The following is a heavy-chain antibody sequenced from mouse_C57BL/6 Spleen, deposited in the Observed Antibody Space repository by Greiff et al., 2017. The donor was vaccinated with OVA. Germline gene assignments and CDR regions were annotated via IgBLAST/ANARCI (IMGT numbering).Heavy chain of an antibody. V-gene: IGHV1-69*01. CDR2: IDPSDSYT. D-gene: IGHD2-4*01. CDR1: GYTFTSYW. CDR3: ARRNDYDEFAY. J-gene: IGHJ3*01. Sequence: QVQLQQSGAELVMPGASVKLSCKASGYTFTSYWMHWVKQRPGQGLEWIGEIDPSDSYTNYNQKFKGKSTLTVDKSSSTAYMQLSSLTSEDSAVYYCARRNDYDEFAYWGQGTLVTVSA.